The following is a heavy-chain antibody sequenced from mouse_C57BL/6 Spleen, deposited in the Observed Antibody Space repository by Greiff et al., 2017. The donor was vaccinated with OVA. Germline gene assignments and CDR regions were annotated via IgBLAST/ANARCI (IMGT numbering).Heavy chain of an antibody. D-gene: IGHD3-3*01. CDR3: AREASYWYFDV. V-gene: IGHV3-6*01. CDR2: ISYDGSN. J-gene: IGHJ1*03. Sequence: EVQLQESGPGLVKPSQSLSLTCSVTGYSITSGYYWNWIRQFPGNKLEWMGYISYDGSNNYNPSLKNRISITRDTSKNQFFLKLNSVTTEDTATYYCAREASYWYFDVWGTGTTVTVSS. CDR1: GYSITSGYY.